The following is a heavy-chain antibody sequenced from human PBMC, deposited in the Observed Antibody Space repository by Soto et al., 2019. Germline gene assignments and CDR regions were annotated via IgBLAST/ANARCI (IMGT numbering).Heavy chain of an antibody. J-gene: IGHJ4*02. V-gene: IGHV4-34*01. Sequence: SETLSLTCAVYGGSFSGYYWTWIRQPPGKGLEWIGEINHSGSTNYNPSLKSRVTISVDTSKNQFSLKLSSVTAADTAVYYCASGGGWELLPPKEKKNFDYWGQGTLVTVSS. D-gene: IGHD1-26*01. CDR2: INHSGST. CDR1: GGSFSGYY. CDR3: ASGGGWELLPPKEKKNFDY.